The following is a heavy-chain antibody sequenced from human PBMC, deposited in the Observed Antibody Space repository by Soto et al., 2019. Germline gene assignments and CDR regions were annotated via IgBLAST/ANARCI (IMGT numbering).Heavy chain of an antibody. Sequence: ASVKVSCKASGYTFTSYGISWVRRAPGQGLEWMGWISAYNGNTKYAQKLQGRVTMTTDTSTSTAYMELRSLRSDDTAVYYCARGGQLLPNYYYYYGMDVWGQGTTVTVS. CDR1: GYTFTSYG. J-gene: IGHJ6*02. CDR2: ISAYNGNT. CDR3: ARGGQLLPNYYYYYGMDV. V-gene: IGHV1-18*01. D-gene: IGHD2-15*01.